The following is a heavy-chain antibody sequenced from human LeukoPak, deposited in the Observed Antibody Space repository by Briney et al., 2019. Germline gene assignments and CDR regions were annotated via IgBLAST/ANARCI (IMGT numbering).Heavy chain of an antibody. V-gene: IGHV3-49*03. CDR1: GFTFGDYA. CDR2: IRSKAYGGTT. CDR3: TRDAGATMIVVVIGANASDI. D-gene: IGHD3-22*01. J-gene: IGHJ3*02. Sequence: GGSLRLSCTASGFTFGDYAMSWFRQAPGKGLEWAGFIRSKAYGGTTEYAASVKGRFTISRDDSKSIAYLQMNSLKTEDTAVYYCTRDAGATMIVVVIGANASDIWGQGTMVTVSS.